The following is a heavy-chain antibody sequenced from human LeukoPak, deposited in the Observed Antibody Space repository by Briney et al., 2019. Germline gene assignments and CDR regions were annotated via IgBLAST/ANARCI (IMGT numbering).Heavy chain of an antibody. CDR3: ARDRLGLYSSGWYGEFDY. V-gene: IGHV4-59*01. CDR1: GGSISSYY. Sequence: PSETLSLTCTVSGGSISSYYWSWIRQPPGKGLEWIGYIYYSGSTNYNPSLKSRVTISVDTSKNQFSLKLSSVTAADTAVYYCARDRLGLYSSGWYGEFDYWGQGTLVTVSS. D-gene: IGHD6-19*01. J-gene: IGHJ4*02. CDR2: IYYSGST.